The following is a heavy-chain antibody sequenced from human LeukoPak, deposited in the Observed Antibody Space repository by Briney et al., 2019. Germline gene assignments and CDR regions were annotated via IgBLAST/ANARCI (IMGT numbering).Heavy chain of an antibody. D-gene: IGHD3-9*01. CDR2: IYHSGST. V-gene: IGHV4-4*02. CDR3: AREGQYFDWLFWASRNMAYYYMDV. Sequence: SGTLSLTCAVSGGSISSSNWWSWARQPPGKGLEWIGEIYHSGSTNYNPSLKSRVTISVDKSKNQFSLKLSSVTAEDTAVYYCAREGQYFDWLFWASRNMAYYYMDVWGKGTTVTVSS. J-gene: IGHJ6*03. CDR1: GGSISSSNW.